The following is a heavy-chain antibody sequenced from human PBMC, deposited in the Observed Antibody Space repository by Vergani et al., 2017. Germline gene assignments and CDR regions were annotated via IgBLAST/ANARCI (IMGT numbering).Heavy chain of an antibody. V-gene: IGHV3-23*01. J-gene: IGHJ4*02. D-gene: IGHD6-19*01. Sequence: EVQLLESGGSLKQPGGSVRLSCAASGFTFSTYAMHWVRQAPGKGLEGVSALAGGGGSTYYADSFNGRFIISRDNSRDTLYLQMNSLRPEDTVVYYCAKVSDNEAGFDSWGQGALVTVSS. CDR1: GFTFSTYA. CDR3: AKVSDNEAGFDS. CDR2: LAGGGGST.